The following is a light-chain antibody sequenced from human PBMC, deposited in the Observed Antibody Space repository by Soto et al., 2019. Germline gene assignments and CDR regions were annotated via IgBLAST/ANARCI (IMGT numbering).Light chain of an antibody. CDR2: GND. J-gene: IGLJ2*01. CDR1: SSNIGTGYD. CDR3: AAWDDSLNVVV. V-gene: IGLV1-40*01. Sequence: QSVLTQPPSVSGAPGQRVTISCTGSSSNIGTGYDVHWYQQLPGTAPKLLIYGNDQRPSGVPDRLSGSKSGTSASLAFSGLQSEDEADYYCAAWDDSLNVVVFGGGTKVTVL.